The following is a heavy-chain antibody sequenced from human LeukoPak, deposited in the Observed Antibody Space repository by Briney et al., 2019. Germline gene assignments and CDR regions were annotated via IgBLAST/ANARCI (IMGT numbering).Heavy chain of an antibody. CDR2: INHSGST. J-gene: IGHJ3*02. CDR1: GGSFSGYY. D-gene: IGHD2-2*01. Sequence: PSETLSLTCAVYGGSFSGYYWSWIRQPPGKGLEWIGEINHSGSTNYNPSLKSRVTISVDTSKNQFSLKLSSVTAADTAVYYCARGQSSCNTSTRCKAFDIWGQGTMVTVSS. V-gene: IGHV4-34*01. CDR3: ARGQSSCNTSTRCKAFDI.